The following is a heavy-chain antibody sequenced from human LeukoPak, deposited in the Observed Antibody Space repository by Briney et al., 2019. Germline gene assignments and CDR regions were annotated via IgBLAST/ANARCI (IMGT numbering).Heavy chain of an antibody. CDR3: AKTIAAAGAHWYYYYYMDV. CDR2: IYYSGST. CDR1: GGSISSHY. D-gene: IGHD6-13*01. J-gene: IGHJ6*03. V-gene: IGHV4-59*11. Sequence: PSETLSLTCTVSGGSISSHYWSRIRQPPGKGLEWIGYIYYSGSTNYNPSLKSRVTISVDTSKNQFSLKLSSMTAADTAVYYCAKTIAAAGAHWYYYYYMDVWGKGTTVTVSS.